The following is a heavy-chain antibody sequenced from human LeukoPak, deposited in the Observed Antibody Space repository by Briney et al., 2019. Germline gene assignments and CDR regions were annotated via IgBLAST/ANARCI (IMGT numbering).Heavy chain of an antibody. V-gene: IGHV4-39*01. Sequence: SETLSLTCSVSSDSISSSSYLWVWVRQPPGKGLEWIGDIYSNGHISYNPSLKSRAAISVDTSKNQFSLNLSSVTAADTAVYYCARRHYGSGNIDSWGQGSLVTVSS. CDR3: ARRHYGSGNIDS. D-gene: IGHD3-10*01. J-gene: IGHJ4*02. CDR1: SDSISSSSYL. CDR2: IYSNGHI.